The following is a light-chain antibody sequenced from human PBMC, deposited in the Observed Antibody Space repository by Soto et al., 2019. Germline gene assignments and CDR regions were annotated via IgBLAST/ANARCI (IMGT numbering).Light chain of an antibody. Sequence: IVFTQSLCTLSLSPGERATLSCRASQSVSSYLAWYQQKPGQAPRLLIYDASSRAPGVPARFSGSGSGTDFTLTISSLEPEDFAVYYCQQRSNRLPITFGQGTRLEIK. CDR2: DAS. J-gene: IGKJ5*01. CDR3: QQRSNRLPIT. V-gene: IGKV3-11*01. CDR1: QSVSSY.